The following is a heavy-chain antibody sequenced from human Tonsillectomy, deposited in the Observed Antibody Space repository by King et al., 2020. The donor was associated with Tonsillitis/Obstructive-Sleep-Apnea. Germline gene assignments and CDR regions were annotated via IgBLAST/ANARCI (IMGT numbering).Heavy chain of an antibody. CDR3: ARQRFGMLNNFDY. J-gene: IGHJ4*02. D-gene: IGHD3-3*01. Sequence: QLQESGPGLVKPSETLSLTCSVSGGSISSSSYYWGWIRQPPGKGLEWIGSIYYSGSTYYNPSLKSRVTISVDTSKKQFSLKLSSVTAADTAVYYCARQRFGMLNNFDYWDQGTLVTVSS. CDR1: GGSISSSSYY. CDR2: IYYSGST. V-gene: IGHV4-39*01.